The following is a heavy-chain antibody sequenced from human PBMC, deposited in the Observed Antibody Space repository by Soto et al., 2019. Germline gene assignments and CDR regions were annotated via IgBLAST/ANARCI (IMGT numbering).Heavy chain of an antibody. J-gene: IGHJ3*01. CDR1: GVSISGYY. V-gene: IGHV4-4*07. CDR2: MYISGST. Sequence: LSLTCSVAGVSISGYYWTWIRQTAGKGLEWIGRMYISGSTNYNPSLKSRATMSIDTSKNYFSLKLRSVTAADTAVYYCASDQINQSVFDFWGQGTMVTVSS. CDR3: ASDQINQSVFDF. D-gene: IGHD3-3*01.